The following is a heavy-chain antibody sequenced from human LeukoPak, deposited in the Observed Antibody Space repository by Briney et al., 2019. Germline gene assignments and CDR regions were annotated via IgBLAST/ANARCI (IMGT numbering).Heavy chain of an antibody. CDR2: IYHSGST. CDR3: AREHDYGDDAFDI. CDR1: GYSISSGYY. D-gene: IGHD4-17*01. V-gene: IGHV4-38-2*02. Sequence: SETLSLTCTVSGYSISSGYYWGWIRQPPGKGLEWIGSIYHSGSTYYNPSLKSRVTISVDTSKNQFSLKLSSVTAADTAVYYCAREHDYGDDAFDIWGQGTMVTVSS. J-gene: IGHJ3*02.